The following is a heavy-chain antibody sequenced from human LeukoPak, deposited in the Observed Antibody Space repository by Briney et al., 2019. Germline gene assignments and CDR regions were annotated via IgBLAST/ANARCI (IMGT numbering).Heavy chain of an antibody. CDR2: IYTSGST. Sequence: SETLSLTCTVSGGSISSGSYYWSWIRQPAGKGLEWIGRIYTSGSTNYNPSLKSRVTISVDTSKNQFSLKLSSVTAADTAVYYCASSRTYYDFGVWGQGTMVTVSS. CDR3: ASSRTYYDFGV. J-gene: IGHJ3*01. CDR1: GGSISSGSYY. D-gene: IGHD3-3*01. V-gene: IGHV4-61*02.